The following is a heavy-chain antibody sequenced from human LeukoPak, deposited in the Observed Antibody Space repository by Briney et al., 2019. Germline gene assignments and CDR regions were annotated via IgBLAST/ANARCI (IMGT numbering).Heavy chain of an antibody. Sequence: GGSLRLSCAGSGFTFSGYDMSWVRQAPGNGLEWVSYTSSSSSTIYYADSVKSRFTISRDNAKNSLYLQMNSLRAEDTAVYYCARDLRYFDRLDAFDIWGQGTMVTVSS. CDR2: TSSSSSTI. J-gene: IGHJ3*02. D-gene: IGHD3-9*01. V-gene: IGHV3-48*04. CDR1: GFTFSGYD. CDR3: ARDLRYFDRLDAFDI.